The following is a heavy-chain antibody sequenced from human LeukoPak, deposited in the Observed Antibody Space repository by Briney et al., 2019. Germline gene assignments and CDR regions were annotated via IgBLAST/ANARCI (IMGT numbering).Heavy chain of an antibody. CDR1: GFTFSSYW. CDR2: IKQDGSEK. V-gene: IGHV3-7*01. Sequence: PGGSLRLSCAASGFTFSSYWMSWVRQAPGKGPEWVANIKQDGSEKYYVDSVKGRFTISRDNSKNTLYLQMDSLRVEDTALYYCARVQDYLLYGPFDIWGQGTVVTVSS. CDR3: ARVQDYLLYGPFDI. J-gene: IGHJ3*02. D-gene: IGHD2/OR15-2a*01.